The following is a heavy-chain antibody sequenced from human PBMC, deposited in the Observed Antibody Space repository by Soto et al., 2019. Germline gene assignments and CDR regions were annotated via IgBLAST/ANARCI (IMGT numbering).Heavy chain of an antibody. J-gene: IGHJ4*02. CDR3: ARAHVFYGSGRYYSYFDS. CDR1: GFTFSSYG. D-gene: IGHD3-10*01. Sequence: QVQLVESGGGVVQPGRSLRLSCAASGFTFSSYGMHWVRQAPGKGLEWVAVIWYDGSNKYYADSVKGRFTISRDNSKNSLYLQMNSLRAEDTAVYYCARAHVFYGSGRYYSYFDSWGQGSLVTVSS. CDR2: IWYDGSNK. V-gene: IGHV3-33*01.